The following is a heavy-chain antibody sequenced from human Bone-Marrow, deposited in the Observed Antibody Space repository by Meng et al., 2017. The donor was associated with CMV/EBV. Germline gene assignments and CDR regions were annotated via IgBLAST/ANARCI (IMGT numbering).Heavy chain of an antibody. J-gene: IGHJ4*02. CDR3: AKFRLDITIFGVVTAAGFDY. CDR2: ISGSGGST. D-gene: IGHD3-3*01. Sequence: GGSLRLSCAASGFTFSSYAMHWVRQAPGKGLEWVSAISGSGGSTYYADSVKGRFTISRDNSKNTLYLQMNSLRAEDTAVYYCAKFRLDITIFGVVTAAGFDYWGQGTLVTVSS. CDR1: GFTFSSYA. V-gene: IGHV3-23*01.